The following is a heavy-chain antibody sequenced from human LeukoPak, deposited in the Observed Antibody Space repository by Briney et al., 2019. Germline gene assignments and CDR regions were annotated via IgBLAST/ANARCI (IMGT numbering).Heavy chain of an antibody. D-gene: IGHD2-2*01. CDR2: INHSGTT. CDR3: ARGGRGLPAARRFKPVNWFDP. CDR1: GGSFSDYY. V-gene: IGHV4-34*01. J-gene: IGHJ5*02. Sequence: NPSETLSLTCTVFGGSFSDYYWGWIRQPPGKGLEWIGEINHSGTTNYNPTLKSRVTILVDTSKKQSSLKVTSVTAADTAVYYCARGGRGLPAARRFKPVNWFDPWGQGTLVTVSS.